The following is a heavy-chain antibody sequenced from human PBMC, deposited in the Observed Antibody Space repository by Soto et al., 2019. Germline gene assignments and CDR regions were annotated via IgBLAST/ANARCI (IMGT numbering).Heavy chain of an antibody. D-gene: IGHD5-12*01. V-gene: IGHV1-69*01. Sequence: QVQLVQSGAEVKKPGSSVKVSCKASGGTFSSYAISWVRQAPGQGLEWMGGIIPIFGTANYAQKFQGRVTITADESTRTAYMELSSLRADDTAVYYCARSKEEDGYNYRLRLWGQGTLVTVSS. J-gene: IGHJ4*02. CDR2: IIPIFGTA. CDR1: GGTFSSYA. CDR3: ARSKEEDGYNYRLRL.